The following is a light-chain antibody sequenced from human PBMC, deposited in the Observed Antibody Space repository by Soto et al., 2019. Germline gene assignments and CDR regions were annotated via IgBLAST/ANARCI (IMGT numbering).Light chain of an antibody. J-gene: IGKJ5*01. CDR3: MQSTQLPPT. Sequence: DIVMTQTPLSLTVTPGEPASISCKSSQSLLHITGETFLFWYLQKQGQSPQLXSYEVSTRVSGVPDRFSGSGSGTEFTLEISRVETDDVGIYYCMQSTQLPPTFGQGTRLEI. CDR1: QSLLHITGETF. V-gene: IGKV2D-29*02. CDR2: EVS.